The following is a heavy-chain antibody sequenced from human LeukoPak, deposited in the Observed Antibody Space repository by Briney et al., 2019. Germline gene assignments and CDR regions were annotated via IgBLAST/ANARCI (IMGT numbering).Heavy chain of an antibody. CDR3: AKPPRFGELLFDY. J-gene: IGHJ4*02. CDR1: GFTFSSHW. D-gene: IGHD3-10*01. CDR2: IVNDGSGA. Sequence: GGSLRLSCAASGFTFSSHWMHWVRQAPGKGLVWISRIVNDGSGATYVDSVKGRFTTSRDNAKNTLYLQMNSLRAEDTAVYYCAKPPRFGELLFDYWGQGTLVTVSS. V-gene: IGHV3-74*01.